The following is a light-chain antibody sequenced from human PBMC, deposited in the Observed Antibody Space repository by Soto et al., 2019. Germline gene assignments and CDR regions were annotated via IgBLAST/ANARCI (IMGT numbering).Light chain of an antibody. Sequence: EFVLSQSPGTLSLSPGERATLSCRASQTVRNNYLAWYQQKPGQAPKLLIYDASSRATGIPDRFSGGGSGTDFILTISRLEPKDFAVYYCQQFSSYPLTFGGGTKVDIK. V-gene: IGKV3-20*01. J-gene: IGKJ4*01. CDR1: QTVRNNY. CDR3: QQFSSYPLT. CDR2: DAS.